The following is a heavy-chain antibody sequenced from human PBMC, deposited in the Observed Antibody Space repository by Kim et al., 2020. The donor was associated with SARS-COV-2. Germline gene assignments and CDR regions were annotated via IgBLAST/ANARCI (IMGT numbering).Heavy chain of an antibody. CDR3: ARAGYYDSPVVPWD. CDR1: GFTFSSYA. V-gene: IGHV3-30-3*01. CDR2: ISYDGSNK. J-gene: IGHJ4*02. D-gene: IGHD3-22*01. Sequence: GGSLRLSCAASGFTFSSYAMHWVRQAPGKGLEWVAVISYDGSNKYYADSVKGRFTISRDNSKNTLYLQMNSLRAEDTAVYYCARAGYYDSPVVPWDWGQGTLVTVSS.